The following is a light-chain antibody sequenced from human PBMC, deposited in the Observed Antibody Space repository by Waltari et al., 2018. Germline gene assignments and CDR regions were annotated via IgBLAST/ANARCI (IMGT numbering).Light chain of an antibody. V-gene: IGLV1-44*01. CDR2: DNS. CDR3: ATRDDSLSGPV. CDR1: NSNIGGHT. J-gene: IGLJ3*02. Sequence: QSVLSQPPSVSGTPGQRVTISCFGRNSNIGGHTVNWYQQVPGRAPRLLIRDNSQRPSGVPERFSASKSGTSASLAISGLQSEDEGDYYCATRDDSLSGPVFGGGTKVTV.